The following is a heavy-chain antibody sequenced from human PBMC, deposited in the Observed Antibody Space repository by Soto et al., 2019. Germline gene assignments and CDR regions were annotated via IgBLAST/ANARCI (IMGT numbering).Heavy chain of an antibody. J-gene: IGHJ5*02. CDR1: GGSFGSSAYY. V-gene: IGHV4-39*01. CDR2: INSSGST. Sequence: PSETLSLTCTVSGGSFGSSAYYWGWIRRAPGKGLEWIGSINSSGSTFSNPSLKSRVTLSVDTSKNQFSLKLTSVTAADTALYYCSRRAPEGFDPWGQGTLDTVSS. CDR3: SRRAPEGFDP.